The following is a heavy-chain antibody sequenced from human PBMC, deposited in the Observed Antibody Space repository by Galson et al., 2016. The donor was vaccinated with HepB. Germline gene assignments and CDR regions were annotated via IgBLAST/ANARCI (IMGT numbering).Heavy chain of an antibody. CDR3: ARDRDRSNWDFDF. V-gene: IGHV3-21*01. J-gene: IGHJ4*02. Sequence: SLRLSCAASGFTFSSYNMNWVRQAPGRGLEWVSYISSSSTYIYYTDSVKGRFTISRDNAKNSLYLQMNSLRAEDTAVYYCARDRDRSNWDFDFWGQGTVVTVSS. CDR1: GFTFSSYN. D-gene: IGHD1-1*01. CDR2: ISSSSTYI.